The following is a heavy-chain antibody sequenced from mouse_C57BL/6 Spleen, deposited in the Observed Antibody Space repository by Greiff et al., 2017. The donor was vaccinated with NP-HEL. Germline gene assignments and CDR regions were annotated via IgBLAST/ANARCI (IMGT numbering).Heavy chain of an antibody. D-gene: IGHD1-1*01. Sequence: DVKLQESGPGLVKPSQSLSLTCSVTGYSITSGYYWNWIRQFPGNKLEWMGYISYDGSNNYHPSLKNRISITRDTSKNQFFLKLNSVTTEDTATYYCAREEGGSSLAYWGQGTLVTVSA. CDR1: GYSITSGYY. V-gene: IGHV3-6*01. J-gene: IGHJ3*01. CDR3: AREEGGSSLAY. CDR2: ISYDGSN.